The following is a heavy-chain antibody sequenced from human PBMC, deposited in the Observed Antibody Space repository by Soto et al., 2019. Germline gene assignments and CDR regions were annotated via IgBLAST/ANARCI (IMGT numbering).Heavy chain of an antibody. D-gene: IGHD1-7*01. J-gene: IGHJ6*02. Sequence: GGSLRLSCAASGFTFSSYGMHWVRQAPGKGLEWVAVIWYDGSNKYYADSVKGRFTISRDNSKNTLYLQMNSLRAEDTAVYYCARVRTGTTFADYGMDVWGQGTTVTVSS. CDR2: IWYDGSNK. CDR3: ARVRTGTTFADYGMDV. V-gene: IGHV3-33*01. CDR1: GFTFSSYG.